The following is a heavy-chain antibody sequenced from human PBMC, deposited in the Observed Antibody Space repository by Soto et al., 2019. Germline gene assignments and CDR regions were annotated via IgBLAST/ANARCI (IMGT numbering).Heavy chain of an antibody. V-gene: IGHV4-34*01. CDR1: VVSFSGYY. Sequence: PSETLSLTCAFYVVSFSGYYWSWIRHPPGKGLEWIGEINHSGSTNYNPSLKSRVTISVDTSKNQFSLKLSSVTAADTAVYYCARGLLSSWYKGNWFEPWGQGTRVIVSS. J-gene: IGHJ5*02. D-gene: IGHD6-13*01. CDR3: ARGLLSSWYKGNWFEP. CDR2: INHSGST.